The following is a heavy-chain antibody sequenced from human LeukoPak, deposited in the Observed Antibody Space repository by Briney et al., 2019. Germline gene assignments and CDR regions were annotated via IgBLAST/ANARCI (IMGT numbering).Heavy chain of an antibody. V-gene: IGHV1-69*13. Sequence: GASVKVSCKASGGTFSSYAISWVRLAPGQGLEWMGGIIPIFGTANYAQKFQGRVTITADESTSTAYMELSSLRSEDTAVYYCARVLRWYQLPSDYWGQGTLVTVSS. CDR2: IIPIFGTA. CDR1: GGTFSSYA. J-gene: IGHJ4*02. CDR3: ARVLRWYQLPSDY. D-gene: IGHD2-2*01.